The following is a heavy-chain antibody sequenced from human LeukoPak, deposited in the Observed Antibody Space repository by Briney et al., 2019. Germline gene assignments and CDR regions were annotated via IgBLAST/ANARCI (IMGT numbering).Heavy chain of an antibody. V-gene: IGHV3-7*01. J-gene: IGHJ4*02. CDR2: IKQDGSEK. Sequence: PGGSLRLSCAASGFTFSSYWMSWVRQAPGKGLEWVANIKQDGSEKYYVDSVKGRFTTSRDNAKNSLSLQMSSLRAEDTAVYYCARDRNTDFWSGYYTNYFDYWGQGTLVIVSS. CDR1: GFTFSSYW. D-gene: IGHD3-3*01. CDR3: ARDRNTDFWSGYYTNYFDY.